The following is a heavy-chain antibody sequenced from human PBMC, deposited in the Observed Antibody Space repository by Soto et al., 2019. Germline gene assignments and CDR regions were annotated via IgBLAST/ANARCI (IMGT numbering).Heavy chain of an antibody. Sequence: GGSLRLSCAASGFTFSSYAMSWVRQAPGKGLEWVSAISGSGGSTYYADSVKGRFTISRDNSKNTLYLQMNSLRAEDTAVYYCALPPPLSGWLQLPSYYFDYWGQGTLVTVSS. V-gene: IGHV3-23*01. CDR1: GFTFSSYA. CDR3: ALPPPLSGWLQLPSYYFDY. CDR2: ISGSGGST. D-gene: IGHD5-12*01. J-gene: IGHJ4*02.